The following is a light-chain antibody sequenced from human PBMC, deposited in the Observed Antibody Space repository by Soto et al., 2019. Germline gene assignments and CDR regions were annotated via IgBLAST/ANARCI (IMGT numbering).Light chain of an antibody. CDR2: AAS. CDR3: PQYSDWTLT. Sequence: EIVMTQSTATLSVSPGERVTLSCRPSQTIHSNLAWYQQRPGQAPRPLIYAASTKATGIPARCSGDGFGTEFTRTISSLQSEDFAAYYCPQYSDWTLTCGGGTKVEIK. J-gene: IGKJ4*01. CDR1: QTIHSN. V-gene: IGKV3D-15*01.